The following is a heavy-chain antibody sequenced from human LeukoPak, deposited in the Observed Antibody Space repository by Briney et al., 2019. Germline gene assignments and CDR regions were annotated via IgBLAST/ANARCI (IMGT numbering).Heavy chain of an antibody. D-gene: IGHD3-22*01. CDR2: MYPGNSDS. CDR1: GYSFTNYW. V-gene: IGHV5-51*01. CDR3: AGHWTYDSSGSSFDI. J-gene: IGHJ3*02. Sequence: SGESLKISCKGSGYSFTNYWIGWVRQMPGKGLEWMGIMYPGNSDSRYSPSFQGQVIISADKSISTAYLQWSSLKASDTAMYYCAGHWTYDSSGSSFDIWGQGTMVTVSS.